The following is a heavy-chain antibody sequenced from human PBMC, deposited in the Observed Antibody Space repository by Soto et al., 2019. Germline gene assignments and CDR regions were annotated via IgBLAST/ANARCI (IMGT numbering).Heavy chain of an antibody. CDR1: GFTFSSYW. J-gene: IGHJ4*02. CDR2: IKQDGSEK. D-gene: IGHD6-13*01. V-gene: IGHV3-7*03. CDR3: ARGFSQAAGLYYFDY. Sequence: GGSLRLSCAASGFTFSSYWMSWVRRAPGKGLEWVANIKQDGSEKYYVDSVKGRFTISRDNAKNSLYLQMNSLRAEDTAVYYCARGFSQAAGLYYFDYWGQGTLVTVSS.